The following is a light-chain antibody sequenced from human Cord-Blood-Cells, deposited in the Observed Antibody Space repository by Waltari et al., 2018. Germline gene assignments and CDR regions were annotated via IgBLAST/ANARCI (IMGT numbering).Light chain of an antibody. Sequence: EIVLTSSPATLSLSPGETATLSCRASQSVSSYFAWYQQKPGQAPRLLLYDASTRATGIPARFSGSGSGTDFALTISSLEPEDFAVYYGQQRSNWPLLTFGGGTKVEIK. J-gene: IGKJ4*01. V-gene: IGKV3-11*01. CDR1: QSVSSY. CDR3: QQRSNWPLLT. CDR2: DAS.